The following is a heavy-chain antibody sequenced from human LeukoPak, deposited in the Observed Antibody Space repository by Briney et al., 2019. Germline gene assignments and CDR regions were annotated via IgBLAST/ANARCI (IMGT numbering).Heavy chain of an antibody. J-gene: IGHJ4*02. D-gene: IGHD3-22*01. CDR1: GYTLTDYY. CDR3: ARVGYYESSGYYEY. V-gene: IGHV1-2*02. CDR2: INPNSGGT. Sequence: ASVKVSCKASGYTLTDYYMHWVRQAPGQGLEWMGWINPNSGGTNYAQKFQGRVTMTRDTSISTVYMELSRLRSDDTAVYYCARVGYYESSGYYEYWGQGTLVTVS.